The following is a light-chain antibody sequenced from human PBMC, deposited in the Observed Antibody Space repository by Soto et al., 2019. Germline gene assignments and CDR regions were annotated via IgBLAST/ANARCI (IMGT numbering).Light chain of an antibody. CDR1: QSISSW. Sequence: DIQMTQSPSTLSASAGDRVTITCRASQSISSWLAWYQQKPGKAPRLLIYKASSLESGVPSRFSGSGSGTEFTLTISSLQPDDCATYYCQHYISSPWTLGQGTKVDIK. CDR3: QHYISSPWT. CDR2: KAS. V-gene: IGKV1-5*03. J-gene: IGKJ1*01.